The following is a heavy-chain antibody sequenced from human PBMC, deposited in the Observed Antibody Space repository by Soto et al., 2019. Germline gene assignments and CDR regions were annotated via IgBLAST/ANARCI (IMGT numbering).Heavy chain of an antibody. D-gene: IGHD3-22*01. Sequence: GGSLRLSCAASGFTFSGSAMHWVRQASGKGLEWVGRIRSKANSYATAYAASVKGRFTISRDDSKNTAYLQMNSLKTEDTAVYYCTRAKYYYDSSGYGDDAFDIWGQGTMVTVSS. V-gene: IGHV3-73*01. CDR1: GFTFSGSA. CDR2: IRSKANSYAT. J-gene: IGHJ3*02. CDR3: TRAKYYYDSSGYGDDAFDI.